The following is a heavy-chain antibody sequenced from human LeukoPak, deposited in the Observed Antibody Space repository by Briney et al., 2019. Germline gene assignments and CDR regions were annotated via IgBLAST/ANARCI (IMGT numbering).Heavy chain of an antibody. CDR1: GYTFTGYY. Sequence: GASVKVSCKASGYTFTGYYMHWVRQAPGQGLEWMGWINPNSGGTNYAQKFQGRVTMTRNTSISTAYMELSSLRSEDTAVYYCARGYGSSWWNDWGQGTLVTVSS. D-gene: IGHD6-13*01. V-gene: IGHV1-2*02. CDR3: ARGYGSSWWND. J-gene: IGHJ4*02. CDR2: INPNSGGT.